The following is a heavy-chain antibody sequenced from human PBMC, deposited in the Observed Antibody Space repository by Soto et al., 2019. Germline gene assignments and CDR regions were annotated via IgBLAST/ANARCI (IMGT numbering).Heavy chain of an antibody. CDR1: GGTFSSYA. Sequence: QVQLVQSGAEVKKPGSSVKVSCKASGGTFSSYAISWVRQAPGQGLEWMGGIIPIFGTANYAQKFQGRVTITADESTSTAYMELSSLRSEDTAVYYCAREGYYGSSGPQTDAFDIWGQGTMVTVSS. D-gene: IGHD3-22*01. CDR2: IIPIFGTA. J-gene: IGHJ3*02. CDR3: AREGYYGSSGPQTDAFDI. V-gene: IGHV1-69*12.